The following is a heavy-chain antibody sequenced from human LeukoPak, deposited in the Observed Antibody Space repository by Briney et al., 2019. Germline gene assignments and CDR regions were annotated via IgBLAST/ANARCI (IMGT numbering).Heavy chain of an antibody. D-gene: IGHD2-2*01. V-gene: IGHV1-69*04. J-gene: IGHJ4*02. CDR1: GGTFSSYA. Sequence: SVEVSCKASGGTFSSYAISWVRQAPGQGLEWMGRIIPILGIANYAQKFQGRVTITADKSTSTAYMELSSLRSEDTAVYYCARHCSSTSCPFDYWGQGTLVTVSS. CDR3: ARHCSSTSCPFDY. CDR2: IIPILGIA.